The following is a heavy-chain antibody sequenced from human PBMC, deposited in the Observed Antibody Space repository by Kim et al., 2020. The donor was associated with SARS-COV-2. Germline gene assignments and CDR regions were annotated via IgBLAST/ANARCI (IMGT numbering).Heavy chain of an antibody. CDR2: INQDGSQK. V-gene: IGHV3-7*01. CDR1: GFNFSIFW. D-gene: IGHD1-7*01. J-gene: IGHJ1*01. Sequence: GGSLRLSCAASGFNFSIFWMNWVRQAPGQGLEWVANINQDGSQKFHVDSVEGRFTISRDNAKSSMYLQMNSLRAEATAVYYCAREKNYNSEDYWCQGTRV. CDR3: AREKNYNSEDY.